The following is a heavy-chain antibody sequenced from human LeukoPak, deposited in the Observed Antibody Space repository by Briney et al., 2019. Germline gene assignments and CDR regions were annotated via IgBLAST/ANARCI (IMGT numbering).Heavy chain of an antibody. CDR1: GYSISSGYY. CDR3: ARGSGVWGSYRYILFDY. CDR2: INHSGST. D-gene: IGHD3-16*02. V-gene: IGHV4-38-2*02. J-gene: IGHJ4*02. Sequence: KPSETLSLTCTVSGYSISSGYYWGWIRQPPGKGLEWIGEINHSGSTNYNPSLKSRVTISVDTSKNQFSLKLSSVTAADTAVYYCARGSGVWGSYRYILFDYWGQGTLVTVSS.